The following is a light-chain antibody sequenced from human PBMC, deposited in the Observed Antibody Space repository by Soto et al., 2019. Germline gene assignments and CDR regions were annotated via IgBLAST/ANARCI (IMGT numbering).Light chain of an antibody. J-gene: IGLJ1*01. V-gene: IGLV2-14*01. Sequence: ALTQPASVSGSPGQSITISCTGTSSDVGGYNYVSWYQQHPGKAPKLMIYEVSNRPSGVSNRFSGSKSGTSASLAISGLQSDDEADYYCAAWDDSLNGYVFGTGTKVTVL. CDR2: EVS. CDR1: SSDVGGYNY. CDR3: AAWDDSLNGYV.